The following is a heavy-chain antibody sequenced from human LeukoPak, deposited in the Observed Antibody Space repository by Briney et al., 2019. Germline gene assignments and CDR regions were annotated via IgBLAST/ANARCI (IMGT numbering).Heavy chain of an antibody. J-gene: IGHJ3*02. V-gene: IGHV4-59*01. CDR2: IYYSGST. CDR3: ARAVAGVLGAFDI. Sequence: SETLSLTCTVSGGSISSYYWSRLRQPPGKGLEWIGYIYYSGSTNYNPSLKSRVTISVDTSKNQFSLKLSSVTAADTAVYYCARAVAGVLGAFDICGQGTMVTVSS. CDR1: GGSISSYY. D-gene: IGHD6-19*01.